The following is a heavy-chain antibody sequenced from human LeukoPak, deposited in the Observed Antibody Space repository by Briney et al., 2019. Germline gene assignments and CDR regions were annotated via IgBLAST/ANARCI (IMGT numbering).Heavy chain of an antibody. J-gene: IGHJ6*02. V-gene: IGHV1-3*01. CDR2: INAGNGNT. CDR1: GYTFTSYA. Sequence: ASVKVSCKASGYTFTSYAMHWVRQAPGQRLEWMGWINAGNGNTKYSQKFQGRVTITRDTSASTAYMELSSLRSEDTAVYYCALTFPGYSYGRGDYYYGMDVWGQGTTVTVSS. D-gene: IGHD5-18*01. CDR3: ALTFPGYSYGRGDYYYGMDV.